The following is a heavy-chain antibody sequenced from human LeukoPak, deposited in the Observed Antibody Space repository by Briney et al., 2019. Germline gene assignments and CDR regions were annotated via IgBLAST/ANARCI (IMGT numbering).Heavy chain of an antibody. V-gene: IGHV3-33*01. J-gene: IGHJ4*02. CDR1: GFTLSNYD. CDR3: ASSSGALIDC. CDR2: IWFDGSNK. Sequence: GGSLRLSCAASGFTLSNYDMHWVGQAPGKGREWVAVIWFDGSNKLHADSVKGRFTISRDNSKNTLYLQMNSLRAEDTAVYYCASSSGALIDCWGQGTLVIVSS.